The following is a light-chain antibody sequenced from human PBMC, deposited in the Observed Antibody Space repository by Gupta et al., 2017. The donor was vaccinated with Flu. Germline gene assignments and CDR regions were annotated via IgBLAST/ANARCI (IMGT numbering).Light chain of an antibody. CDR1: QSGLYSSNNKNY. J-gene: IGKJ2*01. CDR3: QQEDSSTYT. Sequence: DIVMTQSPDSLAVSLGERATINCKSSQSGLYSSNNKNYLAWYQQKPGQPPKLLIYWASTRESGVPDRFSGRGSGTDFTLTISSRQAEDVAVYYCQQEDSSTYTFGQGTKLEIK. CDR2: WAS. V-gene: IGKV4-1*01.